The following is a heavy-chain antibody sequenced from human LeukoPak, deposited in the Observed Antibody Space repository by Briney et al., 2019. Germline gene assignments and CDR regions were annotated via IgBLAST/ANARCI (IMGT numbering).Heavy chain of an antibody. Sequence: SETLSLTCTVSGGSISSYYWSWIRQPPGKGQEWIGYIYYSGSTNYNPSLKSRVTISVDTSKNQFSLKLSSVTAADTAVYYCARTYYDYVWGSYSVVFVYWGQGTLVTVSS. J-gene: IGHJ4*02. V-gene: IGHV4-59*08. CDR1: GGSISSYY. D-gene: IGHD3-16*01. CDR2: IYYSGST. CDR3: ARTYYDYVWGSYSVVFVY.